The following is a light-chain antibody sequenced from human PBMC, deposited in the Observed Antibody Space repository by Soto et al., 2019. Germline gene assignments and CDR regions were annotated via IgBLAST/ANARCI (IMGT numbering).Light chain of an antibody. CDR3: QQYGGSPRT. J-gene: IGKJ1*01. V-gene: IGKV3-20*01. CDR1: QSVSSSY. CDR2: GAS. Sequence: EIVLTQSPGTLSLSPGERATLSCRASQSVSSSYLAWYQQKPGQAPRLLISGASNRATGIPERFSGSGSGTDFTLTITRLEPEDFAVYYCQQYGGSPRTFGQGTKVDIK.